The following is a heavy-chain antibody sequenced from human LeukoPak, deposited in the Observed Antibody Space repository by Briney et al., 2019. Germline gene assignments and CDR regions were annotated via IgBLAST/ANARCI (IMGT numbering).Heavy chain of an antibody. J-gene: IGHJ5*02. CDR3: ARLYIVVVPAAIDGGFDP. Sequence: GESLKISCKGSGYSFTSYWIGWVRQMPGKGLEWMGIIYPGDSDTRYSPSFQGQVTISADKSISTAYLQWSSLKASDTAMYYRARLYIVVVPAAIDGGFDPWGQGTLVTVSS. CDR2: IYPGDSDT. CDR1: GYSFTSYW. V-gene: IGHV5-51*01. D-gene: IGHD2-2*01.